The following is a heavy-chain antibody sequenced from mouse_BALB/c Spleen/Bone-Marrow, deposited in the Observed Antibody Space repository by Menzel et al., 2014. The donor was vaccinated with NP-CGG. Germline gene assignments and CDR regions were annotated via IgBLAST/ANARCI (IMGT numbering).Heavy chain of an antibody. J-gene: IGHJ4*01. V-gene: IGHV1-9*01. CDR2: IFPGSDST. Sequence: QVQLQQSGAELMKPGASVKISCKATGYTFSNLWIEWMKQRPGHGLEWIGEIFPGSDSTKYHEKFKGKATFTADPSTKTVYMQLSSLASEDSAVYYCARFRSYTMDFWGQGTSVTVSS. CDR3: ARFRSYTMDF. CDR1: GYTFSNLW.